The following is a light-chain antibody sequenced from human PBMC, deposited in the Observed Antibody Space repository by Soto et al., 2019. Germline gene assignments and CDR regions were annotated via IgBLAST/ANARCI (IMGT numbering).Light chain of an antibody. Sequence: QSALTQPASVSASPGQSITISCTGSDSDVGSYDLVSWYQQHPDKAPKLLIYEVTKRPSGVSNRFSGSKSDNTASLTISGLQAEDEAYYYCSSYAGTSHYVFGTGTKVTV. V-gene: IGLV2-23*02. CDR3: SSYAGTSHYV. CDR2: EVT. CDR1: DSDVGSYDL. J-gene: IGLJ1*01.